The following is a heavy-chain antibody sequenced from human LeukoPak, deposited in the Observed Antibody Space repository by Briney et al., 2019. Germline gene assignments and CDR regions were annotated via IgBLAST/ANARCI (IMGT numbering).Heavy chain of an antibody. CDR2: ISYDGSNK. CDR3: AKGYCGGDCYLDY. D-gene: IGHD2-21*02. Sequence: GGSLRLSCAASGFTFSSYGMHWVRQAPGKGLEWVAVISYDGSNKYYADSVKGRFTISRDNSKNTLYLQMNSLRAEVTAVYYCAKGYCGGDCYLDYWGQGTLVTVSS. J-gene: IGHJ4*02. V-gene: IGHV3-30*18. CDR1: GFTFSSYG.